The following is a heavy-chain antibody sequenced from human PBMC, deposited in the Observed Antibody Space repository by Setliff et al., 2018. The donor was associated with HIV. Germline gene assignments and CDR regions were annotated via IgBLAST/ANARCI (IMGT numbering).Heavy chain of an antibody. V-gene: IGHV4-59*01. D-gene: IGHD5-18*01. J-gene: IGHJ4*01. CDR1: GVSISTYY. CDR2: INTSGRT. Sequence: LSLTCTVSGVSISTYYCSWIRQPPGKGLEWIGHINTSGRTTYNPSLKSRVTISVDTSKNQFSLKLTSVTPADTAVYYCARTRGYSYGTLAGFDYWGRGSLVTVSS. CDR3: ARTRGYSYGTLAGFDY.